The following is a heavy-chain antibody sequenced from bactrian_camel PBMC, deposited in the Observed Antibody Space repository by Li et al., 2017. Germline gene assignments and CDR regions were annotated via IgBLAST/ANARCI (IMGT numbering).Heavy chain of an antibody. V-gene: IGHV3S42*01. Sequence: DVQLVESGGGTAQPGRSLRLSCAASGYTYSGNCVAWFRQAPGEERGGVAAIDSDGSTTYADYVKGRFTISTDHAKNTLCLQMNNLKPEDTAMYYCAACSNPFFGQGTQVTVS. CDR2: IDSDGST. D-gene: IGHD3*01. CDR1: GYTYSGNC. J-gene: IGHJ4*01.